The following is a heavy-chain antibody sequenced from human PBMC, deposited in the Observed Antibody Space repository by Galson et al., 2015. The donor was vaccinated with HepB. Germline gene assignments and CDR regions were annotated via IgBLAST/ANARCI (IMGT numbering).Heavy chain of an antibody. D-gene: IGHD3-22*01. V-gene: IGHV3-74*01. Sequence: SLRLSCAASGFTFSSYAMHWVRQAPGKGLVWVSRINSDGSSTSYADSVKGRFTISRDNAKNTLYLQMNSLRAEDTAVYYCAREYGDDDYYDSSGLYYYYYGMDVWGQGTTVTVSS. CDR2: INSDGSST. CDR1: GFTFSSYA. J-gene: IGHJ6*02. CDR3: AREYGDDDYYDSSGLYYYYYGMDV.